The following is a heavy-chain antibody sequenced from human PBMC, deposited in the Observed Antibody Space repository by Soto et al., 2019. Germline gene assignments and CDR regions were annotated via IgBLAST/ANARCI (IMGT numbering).Heavy chain of an antibody. V-gene: IGHV5-51*01. CDR2: IYPGDSDT. J-gene: IGHJ4*02. Sequence: GESLKISCKGSGYSFTSYWIGWVRQMPGKGLEWMGIIYPGDSDTRYSPSFQGQVTISADKSISTAYLQWSSLKASDTAMYYCARFIAAAGDSSHFDYRGQRTPVTVSS. CDR3: ARFIAAAGDSSHFDY. D-gene: IGHD6-13*01. CDR1: GYSFTSYW.